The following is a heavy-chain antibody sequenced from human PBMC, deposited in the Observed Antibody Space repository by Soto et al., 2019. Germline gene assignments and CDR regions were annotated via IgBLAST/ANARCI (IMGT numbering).Heavy chain of an antibody. CDR3: ARRGSGSYYDY. J-gene: IGHJ4*02. V-gene: IGHV3-23*01. D-gene: IGHD1-26*01. CDR2: ISGSGGST. CDR1: GFTFSSYA. Sequence: EVQLLESGGGLVQPGGSLRLSCAASGFTFSSYAMRWVRQAPVKGLEWVSAISGSGGSTYYADSVKGRFTISRDNSKNTLYVQRSGLSAEETAVYYGARRGSGSYYDYWGQGTLVTVSS.